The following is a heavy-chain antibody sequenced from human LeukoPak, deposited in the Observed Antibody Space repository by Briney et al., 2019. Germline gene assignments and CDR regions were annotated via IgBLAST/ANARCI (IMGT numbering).Heavy chain of an antibody. CDR1: GLTFSSYA. J-gene: IGHJ4*02. V-gene: IGHV3-23*01. CDR2: IIDSGGST. Sequence: GGSLRLPCAASGLTFSSYAMNWVRQAPGKGLEWVSGIIDSGGSTYYADSVKGRITISRDNSKNTLYLQMSSLRAEDTAVYYCAKGGSSSFGYWGQGTLVTVSS. D-gene: IGHD6-6*01. CDR3: AKGGSSSFGY.